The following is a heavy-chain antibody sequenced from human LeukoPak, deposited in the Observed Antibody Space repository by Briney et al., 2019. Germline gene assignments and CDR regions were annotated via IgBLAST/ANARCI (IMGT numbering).Heavy chain of an antibody. V-gene: IGHV3-23*01. CDR2: ISGSGGST. D-gene: IGHD2-21*02. CDR3: AKDGLAYCGGDCHFDY. J-gene: IGHJ4*02. CDR1: GFTFSSYA. Sequence: PGGSLRLSCAASGFTFSSYAMSWVRQAPGKGPEWVSAISGSGGSTYYADSVKGRFTISRDNSKNTLYLQMNSLRAEDTAVYYCAKDGLAYCGGDCHFDYWGQGTLVTVSS.